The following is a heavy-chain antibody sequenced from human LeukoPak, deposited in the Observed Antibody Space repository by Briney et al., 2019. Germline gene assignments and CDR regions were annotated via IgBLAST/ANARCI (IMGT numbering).Heavy chain of an antibody. CDR3: AKGPVLEAPYYFDY. CDR2: ISGSGGST. Sequence: GGSLRLSCAASGFTFSSYGMSWVRQAPGKGLEWVPAISGSGGSTYYADSVKGRFTISRDNSKNTLYLQMNSQRAEDTAVYYCAKGPVLEAPYYFDYWGQGTLVTVSS. J-gene: IGHJ4*02. D-gene: IGHD3-3*01. V-gene: IGHV3-23*01. CDR1: GFTFSSYG.